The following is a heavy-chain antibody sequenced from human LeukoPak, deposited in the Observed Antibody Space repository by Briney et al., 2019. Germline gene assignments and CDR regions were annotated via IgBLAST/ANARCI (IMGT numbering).Heavy chain of an antibody. V-gene: IGHV4-39*07. J-gene: IGHJ3*02. CDR3: ARAEYYGSGSPDAFDI. Sequence: PSETLSLTCTVSGGSISSSAYHWGWIRQPPGKGLEWIGSIHYSGSTYYNPSLKSRVTISVDTSKNQFSLKLSSVTAADTAVYYCARAEYYGSGSPDAFDIWGQGTMVTVSS. CDR2: IHYSGST. D-gene: IGHD3-10*01. CDR1: GGSISSSAYH.